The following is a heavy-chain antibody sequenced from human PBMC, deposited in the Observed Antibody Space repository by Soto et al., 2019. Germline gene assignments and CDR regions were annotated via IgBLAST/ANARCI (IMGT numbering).Heavy chain of an antibody. CDR3: AKGSSADFWSGYYLALDY. J-gene: IGHJ4*02. CDR2: ISGSGGST. D-gene: IGHD3-3*01. Sequence: GGSLRLSCAASGFTFGSYAMSWVRQAPGKGLEWVSAISGSGGSTYYADSVKGRFTISRDNSKNTLYLQMNSLRAEDTAVYYCAKGSSADFWSGYYLALDYWGQGTLVTVSS. CDR1: GFTFGSYA. V-gene: IGHV3-23*01.